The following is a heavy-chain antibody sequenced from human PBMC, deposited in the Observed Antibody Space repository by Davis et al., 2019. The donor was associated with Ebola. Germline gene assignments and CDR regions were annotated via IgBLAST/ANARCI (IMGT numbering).Heavy chain of an antibody. CDR3: ARDAMVRPFDY. D-gene: IGHD3-10*01. V-gene: IGHV1-24*01. CDR1: EYTLTELS. J-gene: IGHJ4*02. CDR2: FDPEDGER. Sequence: ASVKVSCKVSEYTLTELSIHWVRQAPGKGLEWMGRFDPEDGERIYAQKFQGRVTMTDDTSTDTAYMKLTSLRSEDTAVYYCARDAMVRPFDYWGQGTLVTVSS.